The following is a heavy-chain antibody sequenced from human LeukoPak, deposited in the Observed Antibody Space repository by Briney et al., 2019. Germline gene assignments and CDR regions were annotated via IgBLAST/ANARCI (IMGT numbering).Heavy chain of an antibody. Sequence: QSSETLSLTRTVSGGSINSRSDYWGWIRQPPGEGLEWIGSIYYSGSTHYNPSLKSRVTMSIDTSKNQFSLRLSSVTAADTAVYYCARRPGEYGGNDFDYWGQGTLVTVSS. CDR3: ARRPGEYGGNDFDY. V-gene: IGHV4-39*01. CDR2: IYYSGST. J-gene: IGHJ4*02. CDR1: GGSINSRSDY. D-gene: IGHD4/OR15-4a*01.